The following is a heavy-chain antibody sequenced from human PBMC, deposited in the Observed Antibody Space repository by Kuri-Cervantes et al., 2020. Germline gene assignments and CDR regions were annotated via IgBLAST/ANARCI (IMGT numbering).Heavy chain of an antibody. D-gene: IGHD2-21*02. CDR2: IGGSGSTT. CDR3: AREKAYCGGDCYSSGAFDI. V-gene: IGHV3-23*01. J-gene: IGHJ3*02. CDR1: GFTFSTYA. Sequence: GGSLRLSCAASGFTFSTYAMTWVRQAPGKGLEWVSTIGGSGSTTYYADSVKGRFTISRDNSKNTLYLQMNSLRAEDTAVYYCAREKAYCGGDCYSSGAFDIWGQGTMVTVSS.